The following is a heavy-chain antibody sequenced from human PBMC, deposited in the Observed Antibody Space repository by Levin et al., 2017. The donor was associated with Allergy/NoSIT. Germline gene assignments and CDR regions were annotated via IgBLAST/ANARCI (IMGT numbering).Heavy chain of an antibody. CDR1: GFTFSSYA. CDR2: ISGSGGST. CDR3: AKDDPSITMIVVVIQTDAFDI. D-gene: IGHD3-22*01. J-gene: IGHJ3*02. Sequence: GGSLRLSCAASGFTFSSYAMSWVRQAPGKGLEWVSAISGSGGSTYYADSVKGRFTISRDNSKNTLYLQMNSLRAEDTAVYYCAKDDPSITMIVVVIQTDAFDIWGQGTMVTVSS. V-gene: IGHV3-23*01.